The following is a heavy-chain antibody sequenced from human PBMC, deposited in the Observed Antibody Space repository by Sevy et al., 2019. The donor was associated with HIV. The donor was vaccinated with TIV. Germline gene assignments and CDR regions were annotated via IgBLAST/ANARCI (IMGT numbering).Heavy chain of an antibody. CDR2: IIPIFGTA. CDR1: GGTFSSYA. J-gene: IGHJ3*02. V-gene: IGHV1-69*06. Sequence: ASVKVSCKASGGTFSSYAISWVRQAPGQGLEWMGGIIPIFGTANYAQKFQGRVTITADKSTSTAYMELSSLRSEDTAVYYCARGGGYCSSTSCYDAFDIWGQGTMVTVS. CDR3: ARGGGYCSSTSCYDAFDI. D-gene: IGHD2-2*01.